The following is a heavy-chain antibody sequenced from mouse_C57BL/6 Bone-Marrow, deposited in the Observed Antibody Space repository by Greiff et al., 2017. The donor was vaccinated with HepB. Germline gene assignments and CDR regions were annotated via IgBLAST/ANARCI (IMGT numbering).Heavy chain of an antibody. CDR3: TRGSSSYWYFDV. Sequence: EVMLVESGGGLVQPGGSMKLSCVASGFTFSNYWMNWVRQSPEKGLEWVAQIRLKSDNYATHYAESVKGRFTISRDDSKSSVYLQMNNLRAEDTGIYYCTRGSSSYWYFDVWGTGTTVTVSS. CDR2: IRLKSDNYAT. J-gene: IGHJ1*03. D-gene: IGHD1-1*01. CDR1: GFTFSNYW. V-gene: IGHV6-3*01.